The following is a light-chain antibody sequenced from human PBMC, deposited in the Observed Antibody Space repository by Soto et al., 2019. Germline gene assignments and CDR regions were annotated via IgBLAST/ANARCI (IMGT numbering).Light chain of an antibody. CDR2: GAS. V-gene: IGKV3-20*01. CDR1: QSVSSSY. CDR3: QQFSSYPLT. J-gene: IGKJ4*01. Sequence: EIVLTQSPGTLSLSPGERATLSCRASQSVSSSYLAWYQQKPGQAPRLVVYGASSRATGIPDRFSGGGSGTDFTLSISRLEPEDFAVYYCQQFSSYPLTFGGGTKVDIK.